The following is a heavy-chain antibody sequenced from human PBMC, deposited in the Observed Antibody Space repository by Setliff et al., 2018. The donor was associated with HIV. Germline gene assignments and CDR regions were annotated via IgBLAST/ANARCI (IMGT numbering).Heavy chain of an antibody. D-gene: IGHD1-26*01. V-gene: IGHV3-53*05. J-gene: IGHJ3*02. Sequence: GGSLRLSCAVSTFTVSGNYMSWVRQAPGKGLEWVSVLNSGGSTYHADTVKGRFTISRDNSKNTLYLQMNSLRAEDTAVYYCARERIRGTFDIWGQGTMVTVSS. CDR1: TFTVSGNY. CDR2: LNSGGST. CDR3: ARERIRGTFDI.